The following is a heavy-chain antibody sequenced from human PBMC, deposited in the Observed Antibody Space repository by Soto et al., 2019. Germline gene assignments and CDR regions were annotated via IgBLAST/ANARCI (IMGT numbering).Heavy chain of an antibody. D-gene: IGHD6-19*01. CDR1: GFTFSSYS. Sequence: GGSLRLSCAASGFTFSSYSMNWVRQAPGKGLEWVSYISSSSSTIYYADSVKGRFTISRENAKNSLYLQMNSLRDEDTAVYYCARTSSGWYGDFSYYYYYGMDVWGQGSTVTVSS. CDR3: ARTSSGWYGDFSYYYYYGMDV. V-gene: IGHV3-48*02. CDR2: ISSSSSTI. J-gene: IGHJ6*02.